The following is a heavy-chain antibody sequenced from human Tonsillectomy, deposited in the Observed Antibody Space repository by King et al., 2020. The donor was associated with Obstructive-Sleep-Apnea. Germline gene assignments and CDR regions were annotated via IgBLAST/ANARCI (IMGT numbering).Heavy chain of an antibody. D-gene: IGHD2-2*01. V-gene: IGHV4-38-2*02. Sequence: VQLQESGPGLVKPSETLSLTCTVSGYSISSGYYWGWIRQPPGKGLEWIGSIYHSGSTYYNPSLKSRVTISVDTSKNQFSLKLGSVTAADTAVYYCARSVSKYCSSTSCYVRGWFDPWGQGTLVTVSS. CDR2: IYHSGST. CDR1: GYSISSGYY. CDR3: ARSVSKYCSSTSCYVRGWFDP. J-gene: IGHJ5*02.